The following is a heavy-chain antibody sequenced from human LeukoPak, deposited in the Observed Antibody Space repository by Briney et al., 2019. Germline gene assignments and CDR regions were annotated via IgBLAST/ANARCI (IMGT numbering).Heavy chain of an antibody. J-gene: IGHJ4*02. V-gene: IGHV4-34*01. CDR3: ARPSGYDILTGLDY. CDR1: GGSFSGYY. CDR2: INHSGST. Sequence: SETLSLTCAVDGGSFSGYYWSWIRQLPGKGLEWIGKINHSGSTNYNPSLKSRVTISVDTSKNQFSLKLSSVTAADTAVYYCARPSGYDILTGLDYWGQGTLVTVSS. D-gene: IGHD3-9*01.